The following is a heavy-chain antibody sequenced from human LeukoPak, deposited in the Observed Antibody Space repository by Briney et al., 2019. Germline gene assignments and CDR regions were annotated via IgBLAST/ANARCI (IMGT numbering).Heavy chain of an antibody. CDR2: MLYSGST. V-gene: IGHV4-59*08. Sequence: PSETLSLTCTVSGASISNFYWSWIRQAPGQGLEWIGYMLYSGSTNQKPSLRSRVTISVDTSKNQVSLKLSSVTAADTAVYYCARSDIWGSYRFLDYWGQGILVTVSS. CDR1: GASISNFY. D-gene: IGHD3-16*02. CDR3: ARSDIWGSYRFLDY. J-gene: IGHJ4*01.